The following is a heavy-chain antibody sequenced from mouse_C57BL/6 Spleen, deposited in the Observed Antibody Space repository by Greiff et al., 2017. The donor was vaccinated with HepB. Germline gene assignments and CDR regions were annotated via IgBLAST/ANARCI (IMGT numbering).Heavy chain of an antibody. CDR1: GYTFTSYW. J-gene: IGHJ1*03. D-gene: IGHD1-1*01. CDR3: ARSGQIYYYGSSYGYFDV. CDR2: IDPSDSET. Sequence: QVQLQQPGAELVRPGSSVKLSCKASGYTFTSYWMHWVKQRPIQGLEWIGNIDPSDSETHYNQKFKDKATLTVDKSSSTAYMQLSSLTSEDSAVYYCARSGQIYYYGSSYGYFDVWGTGTTVTVSS. V-gene: IGHV1-52*01.